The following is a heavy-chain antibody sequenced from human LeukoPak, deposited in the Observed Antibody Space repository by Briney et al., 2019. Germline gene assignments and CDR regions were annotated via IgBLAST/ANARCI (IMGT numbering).Heavy chain of an antibody. CDR3: AKEVVMGATTGGDYFDY. J-gene: IGHJ4*02. Sequence: GGSLRLSCAASGFTFSSYGMHWVRQAPGKGLELVAFIRYDGSNKYYADSVKGRFTISRDNSKNTLYLQMNSLRAEDTAVYYCAKEVVMGATTGGDYFDYWGQGTLVTVSS. D-gene: IGHD1-26*01. V-gene: IGHV3-30*02. CDR2: IRYDGSNK. CDR1: GFTFSSYG.